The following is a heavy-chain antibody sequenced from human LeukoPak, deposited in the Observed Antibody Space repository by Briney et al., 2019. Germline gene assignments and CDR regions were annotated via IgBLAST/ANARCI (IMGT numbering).Heavy chain of an antibody. D-gene: IGHD4-17*01. CDR2: INPNSGGT. Sequence: ASVKVSCKASGYTFTGYYMHWVRQAPGQGLEWMGWINPNSGGTNYAQKFQGRVTMTRDPSISTAYMELSRLRSDDTAVYYCRTDRYGDYGDYINYWGQGTLVTVSS. J-gene: IGHJ4*02. CDR3: RTDRYGDYGDYINY. CDR1: GYTFTGYY. V-gene: IGHV1-2*02.